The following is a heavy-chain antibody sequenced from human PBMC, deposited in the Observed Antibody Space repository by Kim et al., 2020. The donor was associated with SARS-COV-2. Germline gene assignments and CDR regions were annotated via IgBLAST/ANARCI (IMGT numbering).Heavy chain of an antibody. CDR2: ISSSSSYI. V-gene: IGHV3-21*01. J-gene: IGHJ6*03. CDR1: GFTFSSYS. D-gene: IGHD3-10*01. Sequence: GGSLRLSCAASGFTFSSYSMNWVRQAPGKGLEWVSSISSSSSYIYYADSVKGRFTISRDNAKNSLYLQMNSLRAEDTAVYYCASEVAEYYYGAWPDQAYYYYMDVWGKGTTVTVSS. CDR3: ASEVAEYYYGAWPDQAYYYYMDV.